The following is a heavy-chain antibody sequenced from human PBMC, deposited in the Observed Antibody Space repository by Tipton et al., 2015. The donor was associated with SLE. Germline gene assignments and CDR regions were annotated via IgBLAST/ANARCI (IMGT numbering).Heavy chain of an antibody. CDR3: ARLVEVYFDY. CDR1: GGSVSSGSYY. J-gene: IGHJ4*02. CDR2: IYYSGST. Sequence: TLSLTCTVSGGSVSSGSYYWSWIRQPPGKGLEWIGYIYYSGSTYYNPSLKSRVTISVDTSKNQFSLKLNSVTAADTAVYFCARLVEVYFDYWGQGTLVTVSS. D-gene: IGHD1-1*01. V-gene: IGHV4-61*01.